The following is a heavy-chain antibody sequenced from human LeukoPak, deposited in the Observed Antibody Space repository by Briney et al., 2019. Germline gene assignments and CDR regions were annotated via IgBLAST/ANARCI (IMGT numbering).Heavy chain of an antibody. CDR1: GFTFDDYG. CDR2: INWNGGST. D-gene: IGHD6-19*01. V-gene: IGHV3-20*04. J-gene: IGHJ4*02. Sequence: GGSLRLSCAVSGFTFDDYGMSWVRQAPGKGLEWVSGINWNGGSTGYIDSVKGRFTISRDNAKNSLHLQMNSLRAEDTALYYCARDISSGWYFDYWGQGTLVTVSS. CDR3: ARDISSGWYFDY.